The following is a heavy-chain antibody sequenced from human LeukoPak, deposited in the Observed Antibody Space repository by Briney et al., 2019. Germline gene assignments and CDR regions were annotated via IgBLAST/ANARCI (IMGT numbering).Heavy chain of an antibody. Sequence: ASVKVSCKASGYTFTGYYMHWLRQAPGQGLEWMGWINPNSGGTNYAQKFQGRATMTRDTSISTAYMELSRLRSDDTAVYYCATDYGGTNFDYWGLGTLVTVSS. CDR2: INPNSGGT. D-gene: IGHD4-23*01. CDR3: ATDYGGTNFDY. V-gene: IGHV1-2*02. J-gene: IGHJ4*02. CDR1: GYTFTGYY.